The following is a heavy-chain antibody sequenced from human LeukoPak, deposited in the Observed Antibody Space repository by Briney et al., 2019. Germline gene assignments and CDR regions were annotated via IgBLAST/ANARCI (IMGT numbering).Heavy chain of an antibody. D-gene: IGHD5-18*01. V-gene: IGHV1-18*01. CDR1: GYTFTSYG. J-gene: IGHJ6*03. CDR3: ARGGYSYEFYYYYYMDV. CDR2: ISAYNGNT. Sequence: GASVKVSCKASGYTFTSYGISWVRQAPGQGLEWMGWISAYNGNTNYAQKLQGRVTMTTDTSTSTAYMELRSLRSDDTAVYYCARGGYSYEFYYYYYMDVWGKGTTVTVSS.